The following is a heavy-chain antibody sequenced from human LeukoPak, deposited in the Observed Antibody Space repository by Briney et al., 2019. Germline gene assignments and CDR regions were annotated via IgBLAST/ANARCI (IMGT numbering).Heavy chain of an antibody. CDR3: AKGGCSSTSCYVWTSPDY. D-gene: IGHD2-2*01. CDR2: ISYDGSNK. CDR1: GFTFSSYG. J-gene: IGHJ4*02. Sequence: GGSLRLSCAASGFTFSSYGMHWVRQAPGKGLEWVAVISYDGSNKYYADSVKGRFTISRDNSKSTLYLQMNSLRAEDTAVYYCAKGGCSSTSCYVWTSPDYWGQGTLVTVSS. V-gene: IGHV3-30*18.